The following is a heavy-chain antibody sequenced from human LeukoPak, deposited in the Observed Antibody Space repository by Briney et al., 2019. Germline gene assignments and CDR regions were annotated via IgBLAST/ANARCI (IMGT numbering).Heavy chain of an antibody. CDR3: ARDKIGTMIVVVMYYFDY. CDR2: ISYDGSNK. J-gene: IGHJ4*02. CDR1: GYTFSSYA. D-gene: IGHD3-22*01. Sequence: GGSLRLSCAASGYTFSSYAMHWVRQAPGKGLEWVAVISYDGSNKYYADSVKGRFTISRDNSKNTLYLQMNSLRAEDTAVYYCARDKIGTMIVVVMYYFDYWGQGTLVTVSS. V-gene: IGHV3-30-3*01.